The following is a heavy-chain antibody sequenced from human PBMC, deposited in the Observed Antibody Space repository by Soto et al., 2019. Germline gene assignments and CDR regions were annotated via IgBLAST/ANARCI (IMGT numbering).Heavy chain of an antibody. D-gene: IGHD3-10*01. J-gene: IGHJ4*02. CDR3: ARDRAVSYFDY. V-gene: IGHV4-59*01. CDR2: IYYSGST. CDR1: GGSISSYY. Sequence: SETLSLTCTVSGGSISSYYWSWIRQPPGKGLEWIGYIYYSGSTNYNPSLKSRVTISVDTSKNQFSLKLSSVTAADTAVYYCARDRAVSYFDYWGRETLVTVPS.